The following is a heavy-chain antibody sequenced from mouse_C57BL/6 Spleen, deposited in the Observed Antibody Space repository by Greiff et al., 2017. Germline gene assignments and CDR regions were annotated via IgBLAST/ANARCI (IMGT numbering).Heavy chain of an antibody. D-gene: IGHD2-2*01. CDR3: ARSGGYDQGYYFDY. CDR1: GYAFSSYW. Sequence: VQLQQSGAELVKPGASVKISCKASGYAFSSYWMNWVKQRPGKGLEWIGQIYPGDGDTNYNGKFKGKATLTADKSSSTAYMQLSSLTSEDSAVYFCARSGGYDQGYYFDYWGQGTTLTVSS. V-gene: IGHV1-80*01. J-gene: IGHJ2*01. CDR2: IYPGDGDT.